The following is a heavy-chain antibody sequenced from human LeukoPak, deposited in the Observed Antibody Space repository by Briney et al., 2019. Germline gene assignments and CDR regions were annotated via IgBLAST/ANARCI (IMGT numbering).Heavy chain of an antibody. Sequence: PSETLSLTCAVYGGPFSGYYWSWIRQPPGKGLEWIGEINHSGSTNYNPSLKSRVTISVDTSKNQFSLKLSSVTAADTAVYYCARAVGCCSSTSCLYYFDYWGQGTLVTVSS. D-gene: IGHD2-2*01. V-gene: IGHV4-34*01. CDR2: INHSGST. J-gene: IGHJ4*02. CDR3: ARAVGCCSSTSCLYYFDY. CDR1: GGPFSGYY.